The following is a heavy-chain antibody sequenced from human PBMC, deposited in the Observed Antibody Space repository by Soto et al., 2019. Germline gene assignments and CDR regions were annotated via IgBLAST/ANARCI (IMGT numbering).Heavy chain of an antibody. CDR2: INPNSGGT. CDR1: GYTFTGYY. Sequence: QVQLVQSGAEVKKPGASVKVSCKASGYTFTGYYMHWVRQAPGQGLEWMGWINPNSGGTNYAQKFQGWVTMTRDTTCSTAYVELSRLRAYDTAVSYCARRCVVTMDRGVTSNWFAHWGQVTLVAVSS. D-gene: IGHD3-10*01. J-gene: IGHJ5*02. CDR3: ARRCVVTMDRGVTSNWFAH. V-gene: IGHV1-2*04.